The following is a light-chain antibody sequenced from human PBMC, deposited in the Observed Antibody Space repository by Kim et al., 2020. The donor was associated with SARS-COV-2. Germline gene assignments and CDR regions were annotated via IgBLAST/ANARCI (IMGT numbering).Light chain of an antibody. V-gene: IGKV1-6*01. J-gene: IGKJ4*01. CDR1: QGIGND. CDR3: LQDYHYLT. CDR2: AAS. Sequence: ACVGDRVTIPCRASQGIGNDLGWYQQNPGKAAKLLIYAASTLQGEVPSRFSGSGSGTDFTLTISSLQPDDFATYYCLQDYHYLTFGGGTKLEI.